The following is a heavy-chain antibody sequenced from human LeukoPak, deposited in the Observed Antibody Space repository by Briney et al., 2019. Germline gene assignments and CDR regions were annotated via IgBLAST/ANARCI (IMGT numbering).Heavy chain of an antibody. CDR1: GGSISSSYYY. CDR3: ARAYYYASSAFDI. J-gene: IGHJ3*02. D-gene: IGHD3-22*01. CDR2: IYYGGST. Sequence: SETLSLTCTVSGGSISSSYYYWDWIRQPPGKGLECIGSIYYGGSTYYNPSLKSRVIISVDTSKNQFSLKLSSVTAADTAVYYCARAYYYASSAFDIWGQGTMVTVSS. V-gene: IGHV4-39*01.